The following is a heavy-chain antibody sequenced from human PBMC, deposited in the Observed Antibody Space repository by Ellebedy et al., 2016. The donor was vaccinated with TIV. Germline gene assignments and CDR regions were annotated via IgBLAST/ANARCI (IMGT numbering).Heavy chain of an antibody. D-gene: IGHD3-10*01. J-gene: IGHJ4*02. CDR1: GASISSSY. Sequence: MPSETLSLTCTVSGASISSSYWSWIRQTPGKDLEWIGYISNTGRTNYNPSLQSRVTISVDTPRNQFSLTLRSLTAADTAVYYCARDRRGSYDFWGQGTLLAVSS. CDR3: ARDRRGSYDF. CDR2: ISNTGRT. V-gene: IGHV4-59*01.